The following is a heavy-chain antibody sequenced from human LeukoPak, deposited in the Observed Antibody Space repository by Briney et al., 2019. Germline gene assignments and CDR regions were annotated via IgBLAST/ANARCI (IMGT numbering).Heavy chain of an antibody. CDR3: ARDLSGYSYGFGGDL. CDR2: MYSVGST. CDR1: GFTISANF. V-gene: IGHV3-66*01. Sequence: GGSLRLSCAASGFTISANFMSWVRQAPGRGLEWVSIMYSVGSTFYADSVKGRFTISRDPSKNSLDLQMDSLRVDDTAVYYCARDLSGYSYGFGGDLWGQGTLVTVSS. J-gene: IGHJ4*02. D-gene: IGHD5-18*01.